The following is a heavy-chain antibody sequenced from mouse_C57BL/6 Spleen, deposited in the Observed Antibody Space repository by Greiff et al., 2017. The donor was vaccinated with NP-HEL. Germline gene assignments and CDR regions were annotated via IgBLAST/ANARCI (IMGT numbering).Heavy chain of an antibody. J-gene: IGHJ4*01. CDR1: GYAFSSYW. V-gene: IGHV1-80*01. D-gene: IGHD1-1*01. CDR3: ARLGGSSYGYAMDY. Sequence: QVQLKESGAELVKPGASVKISCKASGYAFSSYWMNWVKQRPGKGLEWIGQIYPGDGDTNYNGKFKGKATLTADKSSSTAYMQLSSLTSEDSAVDFCARLGGSSYGYAMDYWGQGTSVTVSS. CDR2: IYPGDGDT.